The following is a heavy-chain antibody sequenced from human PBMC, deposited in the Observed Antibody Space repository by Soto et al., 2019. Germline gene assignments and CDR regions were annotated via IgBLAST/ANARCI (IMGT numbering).Heavy chain of an antibody. J-gene: IGHJ5*02. CDR3: ARESLYCSSTSCYAIRFDP. CDR1: GGTFSSYA. D-gene: IGHD2-2*01. CDR2: IIPIFGTA. Sequence: ASVKVSCKASGGTFSSYAISWVRQAPGQGLEWMGGIIPIFGTANYAQKFQGRVTITADKSTSTAYMELSSLRSEDTAVYYCARESLYCSSTSCYAIRFDPWGQGTLVTVSS. V-gene: IGHV1-69*06.